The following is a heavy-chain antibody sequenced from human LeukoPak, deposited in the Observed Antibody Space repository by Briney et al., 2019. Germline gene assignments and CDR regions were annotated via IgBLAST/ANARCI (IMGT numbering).Heavy chain of an antibody. J-gene: IGHJ3*01. Sequence: GSLRLSCAASGLTLSSSWIHWVRQAPGKGLVWVSRIHVDGTTTRYADSVKGRFTISRDNAKNTLYLQMNSLRAEDTAVYYCATAGYSTSSLAFDLWGQGTMVTVSS. V-gene: IGHV3-74*01. CDR2: IHVDGTTT. CDR3: ATAGYSTSSLAFDL. CDR1: GLTLSSSW. D-gene: IGHD6-6*01.